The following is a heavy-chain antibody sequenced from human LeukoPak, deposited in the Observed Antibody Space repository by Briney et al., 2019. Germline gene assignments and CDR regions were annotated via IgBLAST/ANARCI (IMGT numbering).Heavy chain of an antibody. CDR1: GFTFSDNY. D-gene: IGHD1-26*01. Sequence: GGSLRLSCAASGFTFSDNYMTWVRQAPGKGLEWVSSIYSAGATHYAESVKGRFTISRDNSKSTLYLQMNSLRAEDMAVYYCARIEWERLGRAFDIWGQGTMDTVSS. V-gene: IGHV3-53*01. CDR2: IYSAGAT. CDR3: ARIEWERLGRAFDI. J-gene: IGHJ3*02.